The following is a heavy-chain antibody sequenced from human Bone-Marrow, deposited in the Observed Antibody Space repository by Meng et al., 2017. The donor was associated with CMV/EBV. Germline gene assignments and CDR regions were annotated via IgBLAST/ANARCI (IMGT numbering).Heavy chain of an antibody. Sequence: GSLRLSCAASGFTFSSYAMSWVRQAPGKGLEWFGYVYYSGSTKYNPSLKSRVTISVDTSKNQFSLKLSSVTAADTAVYYCARVGWFGDLLYFDDWGQGTLVTVSS. V-gene: IGHV4-59*01. J-gene: IGHJ4*02. CDR3: ARVGWFGDLLYFDD. CDR2: VYYSGST. D-gene: IGHD3-10*01. CDR1: GFTFSSYA.